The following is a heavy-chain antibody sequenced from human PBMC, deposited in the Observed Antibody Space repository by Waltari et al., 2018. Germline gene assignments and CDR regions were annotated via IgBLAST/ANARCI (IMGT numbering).Heavy chain of an antibody. CDR3: ARDRGDY. CDR1: GGSLSSYA. CDR2: ILPIFGTA. Sequence: VQLVQSGAEVKKPGSAVEVSCKASGGSLSSYAISWVRQAPGQGLEWIGGILPIFGTANYAQQFQGRVTITADESTSTAYMALSSLRSEDTAVYYCARDRGDYWGQGTLVTVSS. J-gene: IGHJ4*02. V-gene: IGHV1-69*01.